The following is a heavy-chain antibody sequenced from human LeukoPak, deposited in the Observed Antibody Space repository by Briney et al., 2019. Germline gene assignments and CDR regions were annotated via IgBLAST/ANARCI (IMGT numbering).Heavy chain of an antibody. CDR2: IWYDGSNY. V-gene: IGHV3-33*01. D-gene: IGHD3-10*01. CDR1: GFIFSNFG. CDR3: ARGTHITLVRGALDY. J-gene: IGHJ4*02. Sequence: GGSLRLSCAASGFIFSNFGMHWVRQAPGKGLEWVAVIWYDGSNYYHLDSVKGRFTISRDNPKNTLYLHTNSLRVEDTAVYYCARGTHITLVRGALDYWGQGTLVTVSS.